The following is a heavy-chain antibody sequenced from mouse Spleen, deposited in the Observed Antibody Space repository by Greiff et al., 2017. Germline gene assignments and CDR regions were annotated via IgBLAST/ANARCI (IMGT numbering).Heavy chain of an antibody. J-gene: IGHJ3*01. Sequence: VHLVESGPGLVAPSQSLSITCTVSGFSLTNYAVHWVRQSPGKGLEWLGVIWSDGSTDYNAAFISRLSISKDNSKSQVFFKMNSLQADDTAIYYCARNNYYGSSIAYWGQGTLVTVSA. CDR3: ARNNYYGSSIAY. V-gene: IGHV2-4-1*01. CDR1: GFSLTNYA. CDR2: IWSDGST. D-gene: IGHD1-1*01.